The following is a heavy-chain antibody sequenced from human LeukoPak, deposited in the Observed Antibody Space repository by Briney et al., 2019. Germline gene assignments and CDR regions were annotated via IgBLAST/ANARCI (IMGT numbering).Heavy chain of an antibody. V-gene: IGHV3-9*01. CDR2: ISWNSGSI. J-gene: IGHJ4*02. D-gene: IGHD2-15*01. CDR1: GFTFDDYA. Sequence: PGGSLRLSCAASGFTFDDYAMHWVRQAPGKGLEWVSGISWNSGSIGYADSVKGRFTISRDNAKNSLYLQMNSLRAEDTALYYCAKSQCXGGXCXXXXFDYWGRGTLVTVS. CDR3: AKSQCXGGXCXXXXFDY.